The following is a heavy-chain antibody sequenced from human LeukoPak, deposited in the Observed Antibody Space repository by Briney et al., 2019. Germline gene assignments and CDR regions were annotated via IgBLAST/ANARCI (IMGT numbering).Heavy chain of an antibody. CDR1: GFTLSSYS. J-gene: IGHJ6*03. Sequence: GGSLRLSCAASGFTLSSYSMHWVRQAPGKGLEWVAVISYDGSNKYYADSVKGRFTISRDNSKNTLYPQMNSLRVEDTAVYYCARRDDYNYHYYYMDVWGKGTTVTVSS. D-gene: IGHD5-24*01. CDR3: ARRDDYNYHYYYMDV. CDR2: ISYDGSNK. V-gene: IGHV3-30*04.